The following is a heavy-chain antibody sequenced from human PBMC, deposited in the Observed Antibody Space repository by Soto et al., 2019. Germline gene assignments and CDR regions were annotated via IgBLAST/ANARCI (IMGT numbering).Heavy chain of an antibody. J-gene: IGHJ6*02. Sequence: SETLSLTCTVSGGSISGYYWNWIRQPAGKGLEWIGRIYTSGSTNYNPSLKSRVTMSVDTSKNQFSLKLSSVTAADTTVYYCARGRNYYGMDVWGQGTTVTVSS. V-gene: IGHV4-4*07. CDR1: GGSISGYY. CDR3: ARGRNYYGMDV. CDR2: IYTSGST.